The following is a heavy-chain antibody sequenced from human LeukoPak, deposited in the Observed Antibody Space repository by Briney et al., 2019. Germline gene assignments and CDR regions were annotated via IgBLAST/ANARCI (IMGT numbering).Heavy chain of an antibody. Sequence: ETLSLTCTVSGGSISSSSYYWGWIRQPPGKGLEWVSVIYSGGSTYYADSVKGRFTISRDNSKNTLYLQMNSLRAEDTAVYYCATHIAAALDYWGQGTLVTVSS. D-gene: IGHD6-13*01. CDR3: ATHIAAALDY. V-gene: IGHV3-53*01. J-gene: IGHJ4*02. CDR1: GGSISSSSYY. CDR2: IYSGGST.